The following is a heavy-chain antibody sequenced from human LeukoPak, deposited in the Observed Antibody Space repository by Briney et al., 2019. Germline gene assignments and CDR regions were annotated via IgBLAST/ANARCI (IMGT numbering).Heavy chain of an antibody. CDR1: GGSISSDY. J-gene: IGHJ5*02. V-gene: IGHV4-59*08. D-gene: IGHD3-16*01. Sequence: SETLSLTCTVSGGSISSDYWRWRRQPPGKGLEWIGYINYSGNTNSNPSLKSRVTISVDTSKNQISLKLSSVTAADTAVYYCASHRTGERWFDPWGQGTLVTVSS. CDR2: INYSGNT. CDR3: ASHRTGERWFDP.